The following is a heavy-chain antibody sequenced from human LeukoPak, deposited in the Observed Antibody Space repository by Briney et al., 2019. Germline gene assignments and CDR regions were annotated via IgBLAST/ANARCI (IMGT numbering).Heavy chain of an antibody. D-gene: IGHD1-26*01. Sequence: PGGSLRLSCAASGFTLSSYSMNWVRQAPGKGLEWVSHITASGTAMFYADSVKGRFTISTDNAKNSLYLQMNSLRDEDTAVYYCASSGSYRFDYWGQGTLVTVSS. CDR3: ASSGSYRFDY. V-gene: IGHV3-48*02. J-gene: IGHJ4*02. CDR1: GFTLSSYS. CDR2: ITASGTAM.